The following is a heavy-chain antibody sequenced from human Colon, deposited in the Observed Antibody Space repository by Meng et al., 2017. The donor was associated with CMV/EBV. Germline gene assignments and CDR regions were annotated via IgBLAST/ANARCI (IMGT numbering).Heavy chain of an antibody. V-gene: IGHV1-2*02. J-gene: IGHJ4*02. D-gene: IGHD6-13*01. CDR3: ARGLRSSWYGYYFDY. Sequence: ASVKVSCKTSGYTFTGYFIHWVRQAPGQGPEWMGCINPDTGATNSAHKFHDRVTMTRDTSIRTAFMELSTLRSDDTAVYYCARGLRSSWYGYYFDYWAQGTLVTVSS. CDR2: INPDTGAT. CDR1: GYTFTGYF.